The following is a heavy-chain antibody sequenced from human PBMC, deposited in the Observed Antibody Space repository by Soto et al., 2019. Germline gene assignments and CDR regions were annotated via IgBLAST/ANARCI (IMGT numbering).Heavy chain of an antibody. CDR2: INHSGST. D-gene: IGHD3-22*01. Sequence: PSETLSLTCAVYGGSFSGYYWSWIRQPPGKGLEWIGEINHSGSTNYNPSLKSRVTISVGTSKNQFSLKLSSVTAADTAVYYCARKAIVVVIIPYFDYWGQGTLVTVSS. CDR3: ARKAIVVVIIPYFDY. CDR1: GGSFSGYY. V-gene: IGHV4-34*01. J-gene: IGHJ4*02.